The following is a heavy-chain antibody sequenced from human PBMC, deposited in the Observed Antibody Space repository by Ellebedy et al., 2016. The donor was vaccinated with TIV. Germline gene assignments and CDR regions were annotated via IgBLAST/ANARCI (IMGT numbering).Heavy chain of an antibody. CDR1: GFTLSFFA. V-gene: IGHV3-23*01. CDR3: AKDRDIVATIWVGGDY. J-gene: IGHJ4*02. D-gene: IGHD5-12*01. Sequence: GGSLRLSCAASGFTLSFFAMSWVRQTPGKGLEWVSAISTSGERTHYADSVKGRFTISRDISKNTLYLQMNSLRAEDTAVYYCAKDRDIVATIWVGGDYWGQGTLVSVSS. CDR2: ISTSGERT.